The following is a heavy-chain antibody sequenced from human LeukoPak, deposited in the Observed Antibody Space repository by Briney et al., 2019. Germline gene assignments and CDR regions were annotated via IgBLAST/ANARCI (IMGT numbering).Heavy chain of an antibody. CDR1: GFTFSSYS. J-gene: IGHJ4*02. Sequence: GGSLRLSCAASGFTFSSYSMNWVRQAPGKGLEWVSYISSSSSTIYYADSVKGRFTISRDNAKNSLYLQMNSLRAEDTAVYYCARDSPSGSRHFDYWGQGTLVTVSS. V-gene: IGHV3-48*04. CDR2: ISSSSSTI. CDR3: ARDSPSGSRHFDY. D-gene: IGHD6-19*01.